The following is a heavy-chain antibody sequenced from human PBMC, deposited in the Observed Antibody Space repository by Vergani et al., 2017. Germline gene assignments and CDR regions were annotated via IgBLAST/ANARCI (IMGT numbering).Heavy chain of an antibody. J-gene: IGHJ4*02. V-gene: IGHV3-15*01. CDR3: TTELRIYCSSTSCYGY. CDR1: GFTFSNAW. CDR2: IKSKTDGGTT. D-gene: IGHD2-2*01. Sequence: EVQLVESGGGLVKPGGSLRLSCAASGFTFSNAWMSWVRQAPGKGLEWVGRIKSKTDGGTTDYAAPVKGRFTISRDDSKNTLYLQMNSLKTEDTAVYYCTTELRIYCSSTSCYGYWGQGTLVTVSS.